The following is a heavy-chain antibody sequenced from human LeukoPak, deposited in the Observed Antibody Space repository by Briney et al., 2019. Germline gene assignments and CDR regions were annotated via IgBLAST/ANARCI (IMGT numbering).Heavy chain of an antibody. D-gene: IGHD3-10*01. CDR1: GFTFSSYE. V-gene: IGHV3-48*03. J-gene: IGHJ6*03. CDR3: AKDYYGSGSHSLYYYYYMDV. CDR2: ISSSGSTI. Sequence: GGSLRLSCAASGFTFSSYEMNWVRQAPGKGLEWVSYISSSGSTIYYADSVKGRFTISRDNAKNSLYLQMNSLRAEDTAVYYCAKDYYGSGSHSLYYYYYMDVWGKGTTVTVSS.